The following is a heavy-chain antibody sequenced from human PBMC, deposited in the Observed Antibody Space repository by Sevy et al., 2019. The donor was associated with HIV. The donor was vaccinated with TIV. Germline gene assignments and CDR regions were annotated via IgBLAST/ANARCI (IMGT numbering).Heavy chain of an antibody. J-gene: IGHJ4*02. V-gene: IGHV4-39*01. Sequence: SETLSLTCTVSGGSIGSNSFYWGWIRQPPWKELEWIGTVSYGGSTYYNPSLRSRVTISVDASKKQFSLKLSSVTAADTAVYYCARQKVRSAYYYDTSGRQGKADFDSWGQGTLVTVSS. CDR2: VSYGGST. D-gene: IGHD3-22*01. CDR1: GGSIGSNSFY. CDR3: ARQKVRSAYYYDTSGRQGKADFDS.